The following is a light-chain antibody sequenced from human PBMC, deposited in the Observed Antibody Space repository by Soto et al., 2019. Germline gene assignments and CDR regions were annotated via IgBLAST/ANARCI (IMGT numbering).Light chain of an antibody. CDR1: SSDVGTHSL. CDR3: GSYASTVTWV. J-gene: IGLJ7*01. Sequence: QSALTQPASLSGSPGQSITISCTGTSSDVGTHSLVSWYQQHPGKAPKLIIYGVDKRPSGVSDRFSGSKSGNGASLTISGRQSEDEAHYYCGSYASTVTWVFGGGTQRAVL. V-gene: IGLV2-23*02. CDR2: GVD.